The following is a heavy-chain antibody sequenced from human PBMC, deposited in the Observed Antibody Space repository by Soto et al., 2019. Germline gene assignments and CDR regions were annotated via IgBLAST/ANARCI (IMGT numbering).Heavy chain of an antibody. CDR1: GFKFSNYW. J-gene: IGHJ4*02. D-gene: IGHD3-16*02. CDR2: IKHDTSEA. Sequence: GSLRLSCAASGFKFSNYWMSWVRQAPGKGLEWVGNIKHDTSEAHYADSVKGRFTITRDNIKNFLFLQMNGLRADDTASYYCARDGLLFSGPYRPSRFDYWGLGTLVTVSS. CDR3: ARDGLLFSGPYRPSRFDY. V-gene: IGHV3-7*03.